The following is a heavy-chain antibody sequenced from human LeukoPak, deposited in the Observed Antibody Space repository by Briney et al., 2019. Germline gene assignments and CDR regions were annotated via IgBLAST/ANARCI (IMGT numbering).Heavy chain of an antibody. Sequence: ASVKVSCKASGYTFTGYYMHWVRQAPGQGLEWMGWINPNSGGTNYAQKFQGRVTMTRDTSISTAYMELSRLRSDDTAVYYCARHIFGSGWYGTFDYWGQGTLVTVSS. J-gene: IGHJ4*02. V-gene: IGHV1-2*02. CDR2: INPNSGGT. CDR1: GYTFTGYY. CDR3: ARHIFGSGWYGTFDY. D-gene: IGHD6-19*01.